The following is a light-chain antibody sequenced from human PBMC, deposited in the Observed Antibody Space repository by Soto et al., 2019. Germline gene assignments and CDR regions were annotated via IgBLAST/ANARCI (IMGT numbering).Light chain of an antibody. Sequence: QSVLTQPRSVSGSPGQSVTISFTGTSSDVCGYNYVSWYQQHPGKAPKLMIYDVSKRPSGVPDRFSGSKSGNTASLTISGLQAEDEADYYCCSYAGTYPLYVFGTGTKVTVL. CDR3: CSYAGTYPLYV. CDR2: DVS. CDR1: SSDVCGYNY. J-gene: IGLJ1*01. V-gene: IGLV2-11*01.